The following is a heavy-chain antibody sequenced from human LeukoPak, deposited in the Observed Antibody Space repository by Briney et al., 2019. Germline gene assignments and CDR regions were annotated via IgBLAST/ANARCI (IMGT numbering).Heavy chain of an antibody. CDR2: IRSKAYGGTT. V-gene: IGHV3-49*02. CDR1: GFSVRNNY. J-gene: IGHJ3*02. Sequence: PGGSLRLSCVVSGFSVRNNYVSWVRQAPGKGLEWVGFIRSKAYGGTTEYAASVKGRFTISRDDSKSIAYLQMNSLKTEDTAVYYCTRARREYYDISPDAFDIWGQGTMVTVSS. CDR3: TRARREYYDISPDAFDI. D-gene: IGHD3-9*01.